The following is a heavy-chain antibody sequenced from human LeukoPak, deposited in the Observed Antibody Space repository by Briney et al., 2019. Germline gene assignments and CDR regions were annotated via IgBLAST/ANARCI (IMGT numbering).Heavy chain of an antibody. CDR2: INPGGGST. D-gene: IGHD3-22*01. J-gene: IGHJ4*02. V-gene: IGHV1-46*01. CDR1: GYTFTGYY. Sequence: ASVKVSCKASGYTFTGYYMHWVRRAPGQGLEWMGIINPGGGSTSFAQKFQGRLTMTRDTSTSTVYMELSSLRSEDTAVYYCARDTDTSDTIPHYWGQGTLVTVSS. CDR3: ARDTDTSDTIPHY.